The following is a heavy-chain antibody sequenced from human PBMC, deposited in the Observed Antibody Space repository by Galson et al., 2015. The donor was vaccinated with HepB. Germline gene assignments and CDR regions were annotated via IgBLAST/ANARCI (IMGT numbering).Heavy chain of an antibody. Sequence: SLRLSCAASGLTFSSYAMSWVRQAPGKGLEWVSAISGSGGSTYYADSVKGRFTNSRDNSENTLYLQMNSLRADDTAVYYCAKDWGGYSSGWYDCWGQGTLGTVSS. CDR2: ISGSGGST. D-gene: IGHD6-19*01. V-gene: IGHV3-23*01. J-gene: IGHJ5*01. CDR1: GLTFSSYA. CDR3: AKDWGGYSSGWYDC.